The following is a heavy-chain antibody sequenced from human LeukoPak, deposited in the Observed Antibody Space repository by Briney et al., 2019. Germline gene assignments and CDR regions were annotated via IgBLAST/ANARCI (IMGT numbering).Heavy chain of an antibody. CDR2: IYTSGST. J-gene: IGHJ6*03. D-gene: IGHD5-12*01. V-gene: IGHV4-4*09. Sequence: SETLSLTCTVSGGSISSYYWSWIRQPPGKGLEWIGYIYTSGSTNYNPSLKSRVTISVDTSKNQFSLKLSSVTAADTAVYYCARGRGYSGYDFFYYYSMDVWGKGTTVTVSS. CDR1: GGSISSYY. CDR3: ARGRGYSGYDFFYYYSMDV.